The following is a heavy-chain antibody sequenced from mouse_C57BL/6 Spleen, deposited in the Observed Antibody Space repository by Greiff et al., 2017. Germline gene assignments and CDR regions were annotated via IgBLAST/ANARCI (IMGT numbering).Heavy chain of an antibody. V-gene: IGHV5-17*01. J-gene: IGHJ4*01. Sequence: EVKLMESGGGLVKPGGSLKLSCAASGFTFSDYGMHWVRQAPEKGLEWVAYISSGSSTIYYADTVKGRFTISRDNAKNTLFLQMTSLMSEDTAMYYCAMIYYGNWDYWGQGTSVTVSS. D-gene: IGHD2-1*01. CDR3: AMIYYGNWDY. CDR1: GFTFSDYG. CDR2: ISSGSSTI.